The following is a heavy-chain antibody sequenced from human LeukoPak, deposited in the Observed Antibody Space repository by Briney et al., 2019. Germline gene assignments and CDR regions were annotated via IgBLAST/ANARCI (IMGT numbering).Heavy chain of an antibody. CDR2: ISYDGSNK. CDR3: ARDSVTDHWYFDL. Sequence: PGRSLRLSCAASGFTFSSYAMHWVRQAPGKGLEWVAVISYDGSNKYYADSVKGRFTISRDNSKNTLYLQMNSLRAEDTAVYYCARDSVTDHWYFDLWGRGTLVTVSS. V-gene: IGHV3-30*04. D-gene: IGHD2-21*02. CDR1: GFTFSSYA. J-gene: IGHJ2*01.